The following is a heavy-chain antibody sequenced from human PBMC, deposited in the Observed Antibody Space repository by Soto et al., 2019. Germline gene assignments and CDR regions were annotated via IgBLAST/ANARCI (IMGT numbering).Heavy chain of an antibody. D-gene: IGHD3-16*01. Sequence: SVKVSCKTSGGAFSSYAISWVRQAPGQGIEWMGGIIPIFGTANYAQKFQGRVTITADESTSTAYMELSSLRSEDTAVYYCARSQKVGGDGYKRSLYGMDVWGQGTTVTVSS. J-gene: IGHJ6*02. V-gene: IGHV1-69*13. CDR2: IIPIFGTA. CDR1: GGAFSSYA. CDR3: ARSQKVGGDGYKRSLYGMDV.